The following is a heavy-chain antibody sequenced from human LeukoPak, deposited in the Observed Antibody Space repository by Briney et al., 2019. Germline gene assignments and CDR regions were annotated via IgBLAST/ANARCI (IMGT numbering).Heavy chain of an antibody. CDR3: VRQFRDSSGYYLFDY. V-gene: IGHV3-7*05. CDR2: IKEDGSEK. Sequence: GGSLRLSCAASGFTFSSYWMTWVRQAPGKGLEWVANIKEDGSEKYFADSVKGRFTISRDNAKNSLYLQMNSLKTEDTAVYYCVRQFRDSSGYYLFDYWGQGTLVTVSS. CDR1: GFTFSSYW. J-gene: IGHJ4*02. D-gene: IGHD3-22*01.